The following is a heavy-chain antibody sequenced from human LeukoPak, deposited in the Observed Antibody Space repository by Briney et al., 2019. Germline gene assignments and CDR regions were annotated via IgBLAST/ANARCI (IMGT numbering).Heavy chain of an antibody. D-gene: IGHD2-21*02. Sequence: GGSLRLSCAASGFTFSSYAMSWVRQAPGKGLEWISTISGSGSSTDFADSVKGRFTISRDNSKNTLYLQMNSLRAEDTAVYYCAKQAYCGGDCYLDYWGQGTLVTVSS. CDR1: GFTFSSYA. J-gene: IGHJ4*02. CDR2: ISGSGSST. CDR3: AKQAYCGGDCYLDY. V-gene: IGHV3-23*01.